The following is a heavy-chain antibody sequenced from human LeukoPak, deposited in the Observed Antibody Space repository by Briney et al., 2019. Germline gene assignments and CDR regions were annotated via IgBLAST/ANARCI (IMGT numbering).Heavy chain of an antibody. CDR1: RFTFSSYG. V-gene: IGHV3-30*03. CDR2: ISYDGSNK. Sequence: PGGSLRLSCAASRFTFSSYGMHWVRQAPGKGLEWVAVISYDGSNKYYADSVKGRFTISRDNSKSTVYLQMNSLRPEDTAVYYCAPENLDYWGQGTLVTVSS. CDR3: APENLDY. J-gene: IGHJ4*02.